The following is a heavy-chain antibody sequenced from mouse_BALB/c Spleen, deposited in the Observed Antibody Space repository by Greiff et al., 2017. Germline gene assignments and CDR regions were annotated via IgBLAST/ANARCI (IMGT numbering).Heavy chain of an antibody. CDR1: GFTFSSYT. D-gene: IGHD2-14*01. V-gene: IGHV5-12-2*01. J-gene: IGHJ4*01. CDR3: ARQDRYEDAMDY. Sequence: EVMLVESGGGLVQPGGSLKLSCAASGFTFSSYTMSWVRQTPEKRLEWVAYISNGGGSTYYPDTVKGRFTISRDNAKNTLYLQMSSLKSEDTAMYYCARQDRYEDAMDYWGQGTSVTVSS. CDR2: ISNGGGST.